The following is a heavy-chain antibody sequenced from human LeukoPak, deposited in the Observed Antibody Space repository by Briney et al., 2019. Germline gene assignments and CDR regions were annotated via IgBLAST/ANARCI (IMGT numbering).Heavy chain of an antibody. D-gene: IGHD2-15*01. J-gene: IGHJ4*02. CDR1: GGSISSYY. CDR3: ARGYCSGDTCYPPDY. Sequence: PSETLSLTCTVSGGSISSYYWSWIRQPPGKGLEWIGYIYYSGSTNYNPSLKSRVTISVDTSKNQFSLKLSSVTAADTAVYYCARGYCSGDTCYPPDYWGQGTLVTVSS. CDR2: IYYSGST. V-gene: IGHV4-59*01.